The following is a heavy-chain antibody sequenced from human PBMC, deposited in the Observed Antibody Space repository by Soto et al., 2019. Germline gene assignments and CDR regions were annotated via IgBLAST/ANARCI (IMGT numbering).Heavy chain of an antibody. CDR3: ARDWGGLGY. J-gene: IGHJ4*02. D-gene: IGHD3-10*01. V-gene: IGHV3-20*04. CDR1: GFTFTTYD. CDR2: ISWNSGSI. Sequence: PGGSLRLSCAASGFTFTTYDMIWVRQAPGKGLEWVSGISWNSGSIGYADSVKGRFTISRDNAKNSLYLQMNSLRVEDTAMYYCARDWGGLGYWGQGTLVTVSS.